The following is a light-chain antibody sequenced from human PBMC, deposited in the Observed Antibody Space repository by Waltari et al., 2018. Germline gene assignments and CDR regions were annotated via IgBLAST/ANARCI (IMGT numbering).Light chain of an antibody. V-gene: IGKV3-20*01. CDR1: QSISRF. CDR3: QKYGTLPAT. J-gene: IGKJ1*01. CDR2: DAS. Sequence: DIFLTQSPGTLSLSPGEGATLSCRDSQSISRFLAWYQQKPGQAPRLLIYDASTRATGIPDRFSGSGSGTDFSLTISRLEPEDFAVYYCQKYGTLPATFGQGTKVEIK.